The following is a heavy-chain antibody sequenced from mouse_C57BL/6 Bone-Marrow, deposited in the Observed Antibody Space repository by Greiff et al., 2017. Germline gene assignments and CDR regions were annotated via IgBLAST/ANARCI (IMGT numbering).Heavy chain of an antibody. CDR2: IYPTSGRT. D-gene: IGHD4-1*01. V-gene: IGHV1-55*01. CDR1: GYTFTSYW. CDR3: ARSGPLGRSFDY. Sequence: VQLQQPGAELVKPGASVKMSCTASGYTFTSYWITWVKQRPGQGLEWIGDIYPTSGRTNYNEKFKSKAILTVDTYSNTAYMLLSSLTSEASAVFDCARSGPLGRSFDYWGQGTTLTVSS. J-gene: IGHJ2*01.